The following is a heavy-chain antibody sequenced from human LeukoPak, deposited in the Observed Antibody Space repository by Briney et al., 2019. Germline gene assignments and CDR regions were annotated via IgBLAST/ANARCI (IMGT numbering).Heavy chain of an antibody. Sequence: GGSLRLSCAASGFTCSSYWMSWVRQAPGKGLEWVAIIKEDGSEKYYVDSVKGRFSISRDDAKNSLHLQMNSLRAEDTAVYYCARDRFGGMDVWGKGTSVTVSS. J-gene: IGHJ6*04. CDR1: GFTCSSYW. CDR3: ARDRFGGMDV. D-gene: IGHD4-23*01. V-gene: IGHV3-7*01. CDR2: IKEDGSEK.